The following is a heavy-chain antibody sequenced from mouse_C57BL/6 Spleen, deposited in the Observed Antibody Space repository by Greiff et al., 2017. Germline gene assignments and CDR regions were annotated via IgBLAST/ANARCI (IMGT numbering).Heavy chain of an antibody. V-gene: IGHV1-53*01. CDR3: ARTANWDGYCDV. CDR2: INPSNGGT. D-gene: IGHD4-1*01. J-gene: IGHJ1*03. Sequence: VQLQQPGTELVKPGASVKLSCKASGYTFTSYWMHWVKQRPGQGLEWIGNINPSNGGTNYNKQFKSKATLTVDKSSSTAYMQLSSLTSEDSAVYKCARTANWDGYCDVGGTGTTVTVSS. CDR1: GYTFTSYW.